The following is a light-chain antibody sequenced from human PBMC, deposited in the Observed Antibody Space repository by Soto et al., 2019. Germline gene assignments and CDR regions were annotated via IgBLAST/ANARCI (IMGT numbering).Light chain of an antibody. V-gene: IGKV2-30*01. CDR1: QSLVNSDGNTY. Sequence: EVVMTQSPLSLPVTLGQPASISCRSSQSLVNSDGNTYLNWFHQRPGQSPRRLIYKVSNRDSGVPDRLSGSGSGSDFTLRISRVEAEDVGVYYCMQGSHWTRTFGQGTRVEIK. J-gene: IGKJ1*01. CDR2: KVS. CDR3: MQGSHWTRT.